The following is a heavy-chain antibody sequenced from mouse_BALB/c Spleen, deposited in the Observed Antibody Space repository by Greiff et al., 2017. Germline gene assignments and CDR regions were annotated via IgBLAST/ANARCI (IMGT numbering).Heavy chain of an antibody. J-gene: IGHJ2*01. CDR2: ISDGGSYT. V-gene: IGHV5-4*02. Sequence: EVMLVESGGGLVKPGGSLKLSCAASGFTFSDYYMYWVRQTPEKRLEWVATISDGGSYTYYPDSVKGRFTISRDNAKNNLYLQMSSLKSEDTAMYYCAREFGTTAGYFDYWGQGTTLTVSS. CDR3: AREFGTTAGYFDY. D-gene: IGHD1-2*01. CDR1: GFTFSDYY.